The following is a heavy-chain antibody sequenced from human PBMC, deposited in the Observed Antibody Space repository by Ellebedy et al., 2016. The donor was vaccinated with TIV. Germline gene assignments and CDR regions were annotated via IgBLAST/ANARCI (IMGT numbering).Heavy chain of an antibody. D-gene: IGHD1-1*01. Sequence: PGGSLRLSCAASGLTFSSYAMSWVRQAPGKGLEWVSAINGNGANTYYADSVKGRFTISRDNSKNTLYLQMNSLREGDTAVYYCAKRYRSYFDYWGQGTLVTVSS. CDR3: AKRYRSYFDY. V-gene: IGHV3-23*01. CDR2: INGNGANT. J-gene: IGHJ4*02. CDR1: GLTFSSYA.